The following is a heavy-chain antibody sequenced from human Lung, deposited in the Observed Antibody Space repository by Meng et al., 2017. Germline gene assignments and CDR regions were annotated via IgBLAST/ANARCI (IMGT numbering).Heavy chain of an antibody. CDR2: INPNSGVT. Sequence: QVQLVQSGAEVKKTGASVKVSCKAPGYTFTGYSIHWVRQAPGPGLEWMGRINPNSGVTNYAQKFEGRVTMTRDTSISTAYMELSRLRSDDTAVYYCARFDPRAYWGQGTLVTVSS. V-gene: IGHV1-2*06. D-gene: IGHD3-9*01. CDR3: ARFDPRAY. J-gene: IGHJ4*02. CDR1: GYTFTGYS.